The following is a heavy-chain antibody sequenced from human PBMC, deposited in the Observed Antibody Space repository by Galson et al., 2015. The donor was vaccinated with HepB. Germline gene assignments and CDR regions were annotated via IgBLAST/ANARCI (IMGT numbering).Heavy chain of an antibody. J-gene: IGHJ6*02. CDR1: GFTFSSYS. Sequence: SLRLSCAASGFTFSSYSMHWVRQAPGKGLEWVALVSYDGSDKYYADSVKGRFTISRDNSKSTLSLQMNSLRAEDTALYYCASLATNSYYAMDVWGQGTTVTVSS. D-gene: IGHD1-26*01. V-gene: IGHV3-30*14. CDR2: VSYDGSDK. CDR3: ASLATNSYYAMDV.